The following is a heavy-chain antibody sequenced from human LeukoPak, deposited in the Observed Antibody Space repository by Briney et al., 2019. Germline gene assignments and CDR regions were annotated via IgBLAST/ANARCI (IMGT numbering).Heavy chain of an antibody. V-gene: IGHV4-59*01. CDR1: GGSISSYY. Sequence: SETLSLTCTVSGGSISSYYWSWIRQPPGKGLEWMGFIYDSGTTNYNPSLKSRVTISVDTSKNQFSLKLRSVTAADTAVYFCARVGLGYCSGGTCSPGWFDPWGQGTLVTVSS. J-gene: IGHJ5*02. CDR3: ARVGLGYCSGGTCSPGWFDP. CDR2: IYDSGTT. D-gene: IGHD2-15*01.